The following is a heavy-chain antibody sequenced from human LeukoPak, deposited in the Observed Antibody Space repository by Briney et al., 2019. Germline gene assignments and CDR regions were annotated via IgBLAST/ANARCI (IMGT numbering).Heavy chain of an antibody. CDR2: ISGSGGST. J-gene: IGHJ4*02. Sequence: PGGSLRLSCAASGFTFSSYAMSWVRQAPGKGLEWVSAISGSGGSTYYADSVKGRFTISRDNAKNSLYLQMNSLRAEDTAVYYCARGLGSYDYVWGSYRKLYYFDYWGQGTLVTVSS. CDR1: GFTFSSYA. D-gene: IGHD3-16*02. CDR3: ARGLGSYDYVWGSYRKLYYFDY. V-gene: IGHV3-23*01.